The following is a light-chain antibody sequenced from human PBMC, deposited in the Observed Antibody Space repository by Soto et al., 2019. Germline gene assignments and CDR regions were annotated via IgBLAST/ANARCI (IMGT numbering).Light chain of an antibody. CDR1: QGISTY. V-gene: IGKV1-27*01. Sequence: DIQMTQSPSSLSASVGDSVNITCRASQGISTYLAWYQQKPGKSPKLLIYAGSILRSGVPSRFSGTRYDTEFTLTISSLQPEDVATYYCQKYNTDPFSFGLGTKVDMK. CDR2: AGS. J-gene: IGKJ3*01. CDR3: QKYNTDPFS.